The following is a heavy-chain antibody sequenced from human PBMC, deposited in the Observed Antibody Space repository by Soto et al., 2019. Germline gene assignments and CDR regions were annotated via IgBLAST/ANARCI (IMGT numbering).Heavy chain of an antibody. Sequence: EVQLLESGGGLVQPGGSLRLSCAASGFTFSSYAMSWVRQAPGKGLEWVSAISGSGGSTYYADSVKGRFTISRDNSKNPLYLQMNSLRAEDTAVYYCAKGPMVRGVIFSFDYWGQGTLVTVSS. D-gene: IGHD3-10*01. CDR1: GFTFSSYA. CDR2: ISGSGGST. CDR3: AKGPMVRGVIFSFDY. J-gene: IGHJ4*02. V-gene: IGHV3-23*01.